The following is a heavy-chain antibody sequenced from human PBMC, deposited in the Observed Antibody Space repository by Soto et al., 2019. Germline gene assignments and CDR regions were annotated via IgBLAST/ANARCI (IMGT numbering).Heavy chain of an antibody. D-gene: IGHD3-10*01. J-gene: IGHJ4*02. Sequence: GGSLRLSCAASGFTFSSYGMHWVRQAPGKGLEWVAVISYDGSNKYYADSVKGRFTISRDNSKNRLYLQMNSLRAEDTAVYYCAKATRGLWFGELLTNDLGYWGQGTLVTVSS. CDR3: AKATRGLWFGELLTNDLGY. V-gene: IGHV3-30*18. CDR1: GFTFSSYG. CDR2: ISYDGSNK.